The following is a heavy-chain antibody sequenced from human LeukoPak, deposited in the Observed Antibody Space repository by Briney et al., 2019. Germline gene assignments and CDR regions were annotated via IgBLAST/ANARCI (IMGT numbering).Heavy chain of an antibody. CDR2: ISYDGSNK. D-gene: IGHD6-25*01. Sequence: GGSLRLSCAASGFTFSSYAMHWVRQAPGKGLEWVAVISYDGSNKYYADSVKGRFTISRDNSKNTLYLQMNSLRAEDTAVYYCARESPSEAATYYFDYWGQGTLVTVSS. CDR3: ARESPSEAATYYFDY. V-gene: IGHV3-30*04. CDR1: GFTFSSYA. J-gene: IGHJ4*02.